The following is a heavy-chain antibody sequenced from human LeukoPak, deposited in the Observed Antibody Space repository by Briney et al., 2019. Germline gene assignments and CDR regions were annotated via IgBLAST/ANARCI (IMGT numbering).Heavy chain of an antibody. CDR2: IYHSGST. Sequence: SETLSLTCSVSGXSISSYYGNWIRQPPGKTPEWIGYIYHSGSTNYNPSLESRVTISVDTSTNQFSLKLRSVTAADTAVYYCARGLMVRGQYFDSWGQGTLVTVSS. CDR3: ARGLMVRGQYFDS. J-gene: IGHJ4*02. CDR1: GXSISSYY. V-gene: IGHV4-59*01. D-gene: IGHD3-10*01.